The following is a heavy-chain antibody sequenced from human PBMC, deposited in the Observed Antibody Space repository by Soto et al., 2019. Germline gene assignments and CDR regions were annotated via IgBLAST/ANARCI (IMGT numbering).Heavy chain of an antibody. J-gene: IGHJ5*02. CDR1: GGTFSSYA. V-gene: IGHV1-69*05. Sequence: SVKVSCKASGGTFSSYAISWVRQAPGQGLEWMGGIIPIFGTANYAQKFQGRVTITRDKSTSTAYMELSSLRSEDTAVYYCARDRAYGSGSYFHNWFDPWGQGTLVTVSS. CDR2: IIPIFGTA. CDR3: ARDRAYGSGSYFHNWFDP. D-gene: IGHD3-10*01.